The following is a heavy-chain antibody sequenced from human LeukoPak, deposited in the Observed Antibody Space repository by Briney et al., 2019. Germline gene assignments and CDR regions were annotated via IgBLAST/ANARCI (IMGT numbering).Heavy chain of an antibody. Sequence: GGSLRLSCAASGFTFSSYAMSWVRQPPGKGLEWVSTIYSGGTTYYADSVMGRFTISRHNSRNTQYLQMNSLRAEDTAVYYCARVDTVMAYYFDLWGQGTLVTVSS. D-gene: IGHD5-18*01. CDR2: IYSGGTT. CDR3: ARVDTVMAYYFDL. J-gene: IGHJ4*02. V-gene: IGHV3-53*04. CDR1: GFTFSSYA.